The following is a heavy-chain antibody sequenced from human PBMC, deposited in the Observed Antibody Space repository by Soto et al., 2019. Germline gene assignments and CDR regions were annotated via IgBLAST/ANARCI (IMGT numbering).Heavy chain of an antibody. D-gene: IGHD7-27*01. Sequence: AVGSLRLSCAASGFTFSSHAMNWVRQAPGRGLEWVSSLSSNSAYIYYADSVKGRFTISRDNAKNSLYLQMNSLRAEDTAVYYCARQLGHGMDVWGQGTTVTVSS. CDR3: ARQLGHGMDV. J-gene: IGHJ6*02. CDR1: GFTFSSHA. CDR2: LSSNSAYI. V-gene: IGHV3-21*01.